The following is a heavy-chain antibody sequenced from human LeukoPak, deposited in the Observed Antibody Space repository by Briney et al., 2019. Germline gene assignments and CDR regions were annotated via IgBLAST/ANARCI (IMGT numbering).Heavy chain of an antibody. V-gene: IGHV3-23*01. CDR1: GFTFSSYA. D-gene: IGHD3-22*01. CDR3: AKDREAWLPNRYFDY. J-gene: IGHJ4*02. Sequence: GGSLRLSCAASGFTFSSYAMSWVRQAPGKGLEWVSAISGSGGSTYYADSVKGRFTISRDNSKNTLYLQMNSLRAEDTAVYYSAKDREAWLPNRYFDYWGQGTLVTVYS. CDR2: ISGSGGST.